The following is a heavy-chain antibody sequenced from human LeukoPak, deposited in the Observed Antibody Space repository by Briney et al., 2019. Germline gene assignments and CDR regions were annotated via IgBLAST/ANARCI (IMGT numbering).Heavy chain of an antibody. Sequence: WGSLRLSCAVSGFTLTSYAMSWDRHAQGKGLKWGSSISGSDKNPPLAGSVQGRFTITRDASRNTMDLHMDSLGVEDTAVYFCVKGTAYHSPLYWGLGTPVTVSS. CDR3: VKGTAYHSPLY. CDR1: GFTLTSYA. CDR2: ISGSDKNP. D-gene: IGHD2-21*01. V-gene: IGHV3-23*01. J-gene: IGHJ4*02.